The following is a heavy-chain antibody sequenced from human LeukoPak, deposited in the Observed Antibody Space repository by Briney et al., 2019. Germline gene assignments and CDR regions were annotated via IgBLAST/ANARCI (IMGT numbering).Heavy chain of an antibody. CDR1: GYTLTELS. D-gene: IGHD6-13*01. CDR2: FDPEDGET. Sequence: VASVKVSCKVSGYTLTELSMHWVRQAPGKGLEWMGGFDPEDGETIYAQKFQGRVTMTEDTSTDTAYMELSSLRSEDTAVYYCATDLAAAHWYFDLWGRGTLVTVSS. V-gene: IGHV1-24*01. CDR3: ATDLAAAHWYFDL. J-gene: IGHJ2*01.